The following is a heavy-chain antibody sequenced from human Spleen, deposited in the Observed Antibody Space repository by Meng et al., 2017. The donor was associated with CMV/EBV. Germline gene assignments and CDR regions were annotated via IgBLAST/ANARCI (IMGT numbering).Heavy chain of an antibody. Sequence: QVQLVQSGAEVKKPGASVEVSCKVSGYTFTSYYMHWVRQAPGRGLEWMGLINPNGGTTTYAQKFQGRVTMTRDTSTSTVYMQLSSLRSEDTAVYYCARDIVGATTRFDYWGQGTLVTVSS. V-gene: IGHV1-46*01. CDR3: ARDIVGATTRFDY. CDR1: GYTFTSYY. D-gene: IGHD1-26*01. J-gene: IGHJ4*02. CDR2: INPNGGTT.